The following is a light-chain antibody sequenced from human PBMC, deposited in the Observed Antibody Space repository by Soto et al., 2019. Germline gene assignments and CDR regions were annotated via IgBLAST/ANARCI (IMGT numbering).Light chain of an antibody. V-gene: IGKV1-5*03. CDR2: KAS. CDR1: QSISSW. Sequence: DIQMTQSPSTLSASVGDRVTITCRASQSISSWLAWYQQKPGKAPKLLIYKASSLESGVPSGFSGSGSGTEFTLTISSLQPDDFATYYCQQYNSYSPTWTFGQGTKVDIK. J-gene: IGKJ1*01. CDR3: QQYNSYSPTWT.